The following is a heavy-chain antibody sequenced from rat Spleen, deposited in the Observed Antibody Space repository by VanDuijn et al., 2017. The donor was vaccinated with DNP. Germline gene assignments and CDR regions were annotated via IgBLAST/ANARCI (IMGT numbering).Heavy chain of an antibody. D-gene: IGHD4-1*01. Sequence: EVQLQESGPGLVKPSQSLSLTCSVTGYSITSSYRWNWIRKFPGNKLEWMGYINSAGSTNYNPSLKSRISITRDTSKNQFFLQVNSVTTEDTATYYGAHGDRDYWGQGVMVTVSS. CDR2: INSAGST. CDR1: GYSITSSYR. V-gene: IGHV3-3*01. J-gene: IGHJ2*01. CDR3: AHGDRDY.